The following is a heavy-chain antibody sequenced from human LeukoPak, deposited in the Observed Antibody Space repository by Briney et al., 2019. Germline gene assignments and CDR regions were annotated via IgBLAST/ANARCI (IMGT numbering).Heavy chain of an antibody. CDR3: ARGDTAMATPYFDY. Sequence: SETLSLTCTVSGGSISSYYWSWIRQPAGKGLEWIGYIYCSGSTNYNPSLKSRVTISVDTSKNQFSLKLSSVTAADTAVYYCARGDTAMATPYFDYWGQGTLVTVSS. J-gene: IGHJ4*02. CDR2: IYCSGST. D-gene: IGHD5-18*01. CDR1: GGSISSYY. V-gene: IGHV4-59*01.